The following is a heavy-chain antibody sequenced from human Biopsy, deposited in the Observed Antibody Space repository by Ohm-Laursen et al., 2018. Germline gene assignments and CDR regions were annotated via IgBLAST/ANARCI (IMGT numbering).Heavy chain of an antibody. V-gene: IGHV3-21*01. CDR3: ARDSSGTARAGGMDV. CDR1: GFSVSSYD. J-gene: IGHJ6*02. Sequence: SLRLSCSAPGFSVSSYDMNWVRQAPGKGLEWVSYISVTGSHIYDADSVRGRFTVARDIAKNSLYLQLNSLGVEDTAVYYCARDSSGTARAGGMDVWGQGTTVTVSS. D-gene: IGHD6-6*01. CDR2: ISVTGSHI.